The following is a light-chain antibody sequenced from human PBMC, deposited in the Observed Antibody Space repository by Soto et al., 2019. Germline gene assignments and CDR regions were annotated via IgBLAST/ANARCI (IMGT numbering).Light chain of an antibody. Sequence: QSALTQPASVSGSPGQSITISCTGTSSDVGSYNLVSWYQQHPGKAPKLMIYEGSKRPSGVSNRFSGSKSGNTASLTISGLQAEDEADYYCRSYEGSSTYVFGTGTKLTVL. CDR3: RSYEGSSTYV. CDR2: EGS. V-gene: IGLV2-23*01. J-gene: IGLJ1*01. CDR1: SSDVGSYNL.